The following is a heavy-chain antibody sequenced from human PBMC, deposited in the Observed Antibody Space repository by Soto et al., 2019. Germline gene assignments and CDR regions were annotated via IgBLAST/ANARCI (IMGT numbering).Heavy chain of an antibody. CDR3: ARNPRRPGYYGMDV. Sequence: PWESLKISCTRSGYSFTRYWISWVRQMPGKGLEWMGRIDPSDSYTNYSPSFQGHVTISADKSISTAYLQWSSLKASDTAMYYCARNPRRPGYYGMDVWGQGTTVTVSS. V-gene: IGHV5-10-1*01. CDR2: IDPSDSYT. CDR1: GYSFTRYW. J-gene: IGHJ6*02.